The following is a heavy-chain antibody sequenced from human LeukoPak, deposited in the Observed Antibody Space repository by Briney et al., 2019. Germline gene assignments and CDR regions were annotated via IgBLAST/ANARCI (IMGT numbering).Heavy chain of an antibody. CDR3: AELGITMIGGV. J-gene: IGHJ6*04. Sequence: GRSLRLSCAASGFSFSSYAMHWVRQAPGKGLDWLAVISYDGSNIKYADSVKGRFTISRDNAKNSLYLQMNSLRDEDTAVYYCAELGITMIGGVWGKGTTVTISS. V-gene: IGHV3-30*04. CDR1: GFSFSSYA. D-gene: IGHD3-10*02. CDR2: ISYDGSNI.